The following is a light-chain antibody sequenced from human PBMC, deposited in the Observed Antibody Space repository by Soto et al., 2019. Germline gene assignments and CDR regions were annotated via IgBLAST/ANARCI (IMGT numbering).Light chain of an antibody. CDR3: QQYGSSTPLT. Sequence: EIVLTQSPGTLSLSPGERATLSCRASQSVSSSYLAWYQQKPGQAPRLLIYGAYSRATGIPDRFSGSGSGTDFTLTISRLEPEDFAVYYCQQYGSSTPLTFGGGTKVEIK. CDR2: GAY. J-gene: IGKJ4*01. V-gene: IGKV3-20*01. CDR1: QSVSSSY.